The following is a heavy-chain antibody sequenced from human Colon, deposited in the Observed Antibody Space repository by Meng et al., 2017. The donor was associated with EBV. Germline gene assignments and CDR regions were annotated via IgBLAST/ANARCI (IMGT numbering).Heavy chain of an antibody. Sequence: VKLGQSGAEVKKPGSSVKVSCKASGGTFSSYTISWVRQAPGQGLEWMGRIIPILGIANYAQKFQGRVTITADKSTSTTYMELSSLRSEDTAVYYCAVGLSCTGRSCYHFDCWGQGTLVTVSS. D-gene: IGHD2-15*01. CDR3: AVGLSCTGRSCYHFDC. J-gene: IGHJ4*02. CDR2: IIPILGIA. V-gene: IGHV1-69*02. CDR1: GGTFSSYT.